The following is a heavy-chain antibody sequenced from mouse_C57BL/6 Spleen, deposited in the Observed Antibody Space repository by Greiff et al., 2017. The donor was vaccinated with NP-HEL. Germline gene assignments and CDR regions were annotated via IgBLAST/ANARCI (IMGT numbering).Heavy chain of an antibody. CDR1: GYTFTDYY. V-gene: IGHV1-76*01. D-gene: IGHD1-1*01. CDR2: IYPGSGNT. Sequence: VKLQESGAELVRPGASVKLSCKASGYTFTDYYINWVKQRPGQGLEWIARIYPGSGNTYYNEKFKGKATLTAEKSSSTAYMQLSSLTSEDSAVYFCATTVVATGFDYWGQGTTLTVSS. CDR3: ATTVVATGFDY. J-gene: IGHJ2*01.